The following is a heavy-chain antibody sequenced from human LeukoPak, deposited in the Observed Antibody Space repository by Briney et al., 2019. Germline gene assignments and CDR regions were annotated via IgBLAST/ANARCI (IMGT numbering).Heavy chain of an antibody. V-gene: IGHV3-30*03. CDR2: ISYDGSRK. Sequence: GGSLRLSCAASGFSFSSYGMHWVRQAPGKGLEWVAVISYDGSRKHYADSVKGRFTISRDNSKNTLYLQVNSLRAEDTAVYYCARDSVYYYGMDVWGQGTTVTVSS. D-gene: IGHD3-10*01. CDR3: ARDSVYYYGMDV. CDR1: GFSFSSYG. J-gene: IGHJ6*02.